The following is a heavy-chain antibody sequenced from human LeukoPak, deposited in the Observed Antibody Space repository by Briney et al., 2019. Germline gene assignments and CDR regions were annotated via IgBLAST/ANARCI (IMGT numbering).Heavy chain of an antibody. V-gene: IGHV4-59*11. Sequence: SETLSLTCTVSGGSISSHCWSWIRQPPGKGLEWIGYIYYSGSTNYNPSLKSRVTISVDTSKNQFSLKLSSVTAADTAVYYCARDSSDFWSGNDAFDIWGQGTMVTVSS. CDR1: GGSISSHC. D-gene: IGHD3-3*01. J-gene: IGHJ3*02. CDR3: ARDSSDFWSGNDAFDI. CDR2: IYYSGST.